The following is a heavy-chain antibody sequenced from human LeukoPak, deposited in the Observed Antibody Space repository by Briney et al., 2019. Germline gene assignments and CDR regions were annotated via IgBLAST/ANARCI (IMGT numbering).Heavy chain of an antibody. CDR2: IYTSGST. CDR3: ARDYMNYDILTGYYSSYFDY. D-gene: IGHD3-9*01. V-gene: IGHV4-61*02. J-gene: IGHJ4*02. Sequence: SETLSLTCTVSGGSISSGSYYWGWIRQPAGKGLEWIGRIYTSGSTNYNPSLKSRVTISVDTSKNQFSLKLSSVTAADTAVYYCARDYMNYDILTGYYSSYFDYWGQGTLVTVSS. CDR1: GGSISSGSYY.